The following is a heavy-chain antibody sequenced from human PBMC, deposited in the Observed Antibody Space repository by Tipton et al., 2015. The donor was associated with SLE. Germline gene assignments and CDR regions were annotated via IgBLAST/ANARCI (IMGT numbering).Heavy chain of an antibody. Sequence: GSLRLSCAASGFTFSSYGMHWVRQAPGKGLEWVAFIRYDGSNKYYADSVKGRFTISRDNSKNTLYLQMNSLRAEDTAVYYCARRPQAGTDKMGYWGQGTLVTVSS. D-gene: IGHD6-19*01. CDR1: GFTFSSYG. CDR3: ARRPQAGTDKMGY. V-gene: IGHV3-30*02. J-gene: IGHJ4*02. CDR2: IRYDGSNK.